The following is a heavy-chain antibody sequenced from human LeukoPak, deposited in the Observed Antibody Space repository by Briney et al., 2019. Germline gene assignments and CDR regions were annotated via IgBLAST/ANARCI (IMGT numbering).Heavy chain of an antibody. CDR2: ISGSGGST. D-gene: IGHD6-19*01. V-gene: IGHV3-23*01. CDR1: GFTFSSYA. Sequence: GGSLRLSCAASGFTFSSYAMSWVRQAPGKGLEWVSAISGSGGSTYYADSVKGRFTISRDNSKNTQYLQMNSLRAEDTALYYCAKTVAGTPVYYFAYWGERTLVTVSS. CDR3: AKTVAGTPVYYFAY. J-gene: IGHJ4*02.